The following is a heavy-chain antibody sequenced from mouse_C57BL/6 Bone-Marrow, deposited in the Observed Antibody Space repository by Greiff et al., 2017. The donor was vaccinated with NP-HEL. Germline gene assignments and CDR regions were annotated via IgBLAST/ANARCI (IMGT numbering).Heavy chain of an antibody. Sequence: QVQLQQPGTELVKPGASVKLSCKASGYTFTSYWMHWVKQRPGQGLEWIGNINPSNGGTNYNEKFKSKATLTVDKSSSTAYMQLSSLTSEDSAVYYSAKTGSGYSNYVSWYFDVWGTGTTVTVSS. D-gene: IGHD2-5*01. CDR3: AKTGSGYSNYVSWYFDV. J-gene: IGHJ1*03. CDR1: GYTFTSYW. V-gene: IGHV1-53*01. CDR2: INPSNGGT.